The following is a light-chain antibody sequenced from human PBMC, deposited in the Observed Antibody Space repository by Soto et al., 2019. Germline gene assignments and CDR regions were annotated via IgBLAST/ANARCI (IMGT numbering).Light chain of an antibody. CDR2: AAS. CDR3: QHSYSTPYT. V-gene: IGKV1-39*01. Sequence: DIQVTQSPSSLSASVGDRVTITCRASQSISGYLNWYQQKPGKAPKLLIYAASSLQSGVPSRFSGSGSGTDFTLTISSLQPEDFATYYCQHSYSTPYTFGQGTKVDIK. CDR1: QSISGY. J-gene: IGKJ2*01.